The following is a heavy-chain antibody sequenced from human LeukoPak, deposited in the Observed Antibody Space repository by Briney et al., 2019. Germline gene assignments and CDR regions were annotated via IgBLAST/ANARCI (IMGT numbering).Heavy chain of an antibody. CDR1: GFTFSSYS. Sequence: PGRSLRLSCAASGFTFSSYSMNWVRQAPGKGLEWVSYVSSSSSSIYYADSVKGRFTISRDNAKNSLYLQMNSLRDEDTAVYYCARVGPGIGDYWGQGTLVTVSS. CDR3: ARVGPGIGDY. V-gene: IGHV3-48*02. J-gene: IGHJ4*02. D-gene: IGHD3-10*01. CDR2: VSSSSSSI.